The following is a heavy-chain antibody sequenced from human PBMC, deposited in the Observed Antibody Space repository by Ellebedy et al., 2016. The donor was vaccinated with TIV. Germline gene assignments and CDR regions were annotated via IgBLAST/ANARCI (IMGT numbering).Heavy chain of an antibody. Sequence: GGSLRLXCKGSGYSFTSYWIGWVRQMPGKGLEWMGIIYPGDSDTRYSPSFQGQVTISADKSISTAYLQWSSLKASDTAMYYCARLLGTIRFGEFHTHFDYWGQGTLVTVSS. V-gene: IGHV5-51*01. CDR3: ARLLGTIRFGEFHTHFDY. J-gene: IGHJ4*02. CDR2: IYPGDSDT. D-gene: IGHD3-10*01. CDR1: GYSFTSYW.